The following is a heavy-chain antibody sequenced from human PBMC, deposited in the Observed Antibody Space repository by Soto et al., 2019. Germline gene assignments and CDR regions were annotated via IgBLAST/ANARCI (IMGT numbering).Heavy chain of an antibody. D-gene: IGHD2-21*02. Sequence: GGSLRLSCAASGFTFSSYSMNWVRQAPGKGLEWVSSISSSSSYIYYADSVKGRFTISRDNAKNSLYLQMNSLRAEDTAVYYCARDPTITVVTPFWFDPWGQGTLVTVSA. J-gene: IGHJ5*02. CDR2: ISSSSSYI. CDR1: GFTFSSYS. V-gene: IGHV3-21*01. CDR3: ARDPTITVVTPFWFDP.